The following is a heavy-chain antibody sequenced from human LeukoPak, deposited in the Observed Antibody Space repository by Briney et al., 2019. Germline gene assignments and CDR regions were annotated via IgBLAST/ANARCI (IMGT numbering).Heavy chain of an antibody. CDR2: ISAGNGNT. J-gene: IGHJ6*04. V-gene: IGHV1-3*01. D-gene: IGHD1-1*01. CDR3: ARMEWNDFGDYYYYGMDV. Sequence: GASVKVSCKASGYSFIDYGVHWVRQAPGQRLEWLGWISAGNGNTKYSQKFQGRVTITRDTSASTAYMELRGLRSEDTAVYYCARMEWNDFGDYYYYGMDVWGKGTTVTVS. CDR1: GYSFIDYG.